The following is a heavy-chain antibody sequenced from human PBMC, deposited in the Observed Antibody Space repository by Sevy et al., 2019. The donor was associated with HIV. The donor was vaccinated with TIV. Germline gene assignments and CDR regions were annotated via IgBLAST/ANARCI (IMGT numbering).Heavy chain of an antibody. D-gene: IGHD2-15*01. CDR2: ISSSRIYI. Sequence: GGSRRLSCAASGFTFSSYSMNWVRQAPGKGLEWVSSISSSRIYIYYADSVKGRFTISRDNAKNSLYLQMNSLRAEDTAVYYCARDPGFYCSGGSCYPKYYFDYWGQGTLVTVSS. V-gene: IGHV3-21*01. CDR1: GFTFSSYS. CDR3: ARDPGFYCSGGSCYPKYYFDY. J-gene: IGHJ4*02.